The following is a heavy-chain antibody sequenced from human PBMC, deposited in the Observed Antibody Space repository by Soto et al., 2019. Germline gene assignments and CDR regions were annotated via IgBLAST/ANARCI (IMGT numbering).Heavy chain of an antibody. CDR1: GFTFSSYS. CDR2: ISSSSSYI. D-gene: IGHD2-15*01. V-gene: IGHV3-21*01. CDR3: ASDCGGGSCYSGGGYYYYGMDV. Sequence: EVQLVESGGGLVKPGGSLRLSCAASGFTFSSYSMNWVRQAPGKGLEWVSSISSSSSYIYYADSVKGRFTISRDNAKKSLYLKMNGLRAEDRAVYYCASDCGGGSCYSGGGYYYYGMDVWGQGTTVTVSS. J-gene: IGHJ6*02.